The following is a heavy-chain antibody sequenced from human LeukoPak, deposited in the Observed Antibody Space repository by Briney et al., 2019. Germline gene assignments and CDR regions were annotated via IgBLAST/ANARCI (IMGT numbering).Heavy chain of an antibody. CDR3: ARQRAPHYYGSSGYYEAWFDP. V-gene: IGHV4-39*01. D-gene: IGHD3-22*01. Sequence: SETLSLTCTVSGGSISSSSYYWGWIRQPPGKGLEWIGSIYYSGNTYYNPSLKSRVTISVDTSKNQFSLKLSSVTAADTAVFYCARQRAPHYYGSSGYYEAWFDPWGQEPWSPSPQ. CDR1: GGSISSSSYY. J-gene: IGHJ5*02. CDR2: IYYSGNT.